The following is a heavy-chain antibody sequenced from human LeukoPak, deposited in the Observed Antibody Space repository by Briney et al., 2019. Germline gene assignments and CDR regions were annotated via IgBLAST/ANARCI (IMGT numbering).Heavy chain of an antibody. V-gene: IGHV1-69*04. CDR1: GGTFSSYA. CDR2: IIPILGIA. J-gene: IGHJ1*01. CDR3: ASHSRSDSSGYYPSLQH. D-gene: IGHD3-22*01. Sequence: ASVKVSCKASGGTFSSYAISWVRQAPGQGLEWMGRIIPILGIANYAQKFQGRVTITADKSTSTAHMELSSLRSEDTAVYYCASHSRSDSSGYYPSLQHWGQGTLVTVSS.